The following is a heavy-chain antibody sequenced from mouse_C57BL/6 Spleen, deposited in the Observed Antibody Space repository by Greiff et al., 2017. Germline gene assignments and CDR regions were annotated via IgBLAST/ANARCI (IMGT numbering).Heavy chain of an antibody. V-gene: IGHV14-4*01. J-gene: IGHJ4*01. CDR2: IDPENGDT. CDR3: TTSTPYYAMDY. CDR1: GFNIKDDY. Sequence: EVKLEESGAELVRPGASVKLSCTASGFNIKDDYMHWVKQRPEQGLEWIGWIDPENGDTEYASKFQGKAPITADTSSNTAYLQLSSLTSEDTAVYYCTTSTPYYAMDYWGQGTSVTVSS.